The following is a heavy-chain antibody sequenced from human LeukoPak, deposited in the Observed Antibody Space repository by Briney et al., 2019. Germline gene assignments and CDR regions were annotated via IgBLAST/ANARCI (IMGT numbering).Heavy chain of an antibody. CDR3: VRCTFVLHKRCSAFDV. Sequence: GGSLRLSCAASGFTFSSYAMSWVRQAPGKGLEWVSAISGSGGSTYYADSVKGRFTISRDNAKNSLFLQMNSLRAEDTAVYYCVRCTFVLHKRCSAFDVWGQGTMVTVSA. J-gene: IGHJ3*01. CDR2: ISGSGGST. V-gene: IGHV3-23*01. CDR1: GFTFSSYA. D-gene: IGHD2-8*01.